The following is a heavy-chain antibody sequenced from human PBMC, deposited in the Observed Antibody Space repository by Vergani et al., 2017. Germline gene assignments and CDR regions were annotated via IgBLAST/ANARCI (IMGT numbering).Heavy chain of an antibody. CDR3: ARDAFPIAAAGRGYYYYYMDV. Sequence: EVQLEESGGGLVLPGRSLRLSCVASGFTSAGYAMHWVRQAPGKGLEWVSGISWNSNSIGYADSVKGRFTISRDNAKNSLYLQMNSLRAEDTAVYYCARDAFPIAAAGRGYYYYYMDVWGKGTTVTVSS. CDR1: GFTSAGYA. J-gene: IGHJ6*03. D-gene: IGHD6-13*01. V-gene: IGHV3-9*02. CDR2: ISWNSNSI.